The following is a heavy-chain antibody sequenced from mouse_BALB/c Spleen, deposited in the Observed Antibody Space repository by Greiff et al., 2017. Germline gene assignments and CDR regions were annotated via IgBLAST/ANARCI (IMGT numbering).Heavy chain of an antibody. CDR3: ATGTFSDY. Sequence: QVQLQQSGAELVRPGVSVKISCKGSGYTFTDYAMHWVKQSHAKSLEWIGVISTYYGDASYNQKFKGKATMTVDKSSSTAYMELARLTSEDSAIYYCATGTFSDYWGQGTTLTVSA. V-gene: IGHV1S137*01. CDR2: ISTYYGDA. CDR1: GYTFTDYA. J-gene: IGHJ2*01. D-gene: IGHD4-1*01.